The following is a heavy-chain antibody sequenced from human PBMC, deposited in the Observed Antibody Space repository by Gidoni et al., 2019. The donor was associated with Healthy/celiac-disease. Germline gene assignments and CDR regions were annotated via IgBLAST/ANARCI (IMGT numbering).Heavy chain of an antibody. CDR3: ARGSPPYYYYYGMDV. V-gene: IGHV4-34*01. CDR2: INHSGST. J-gene: IGHJ6*02. Sequence: QVQLQQWGAGLLKPSETLSLTCAVYGGSFSGYYWSWIRQPPGKGLEWIGEINHSGSTNYNPSLKSRVTISVDTSKNQFSLKLSSVTAADTAVYYCARGSPPYYYYYGMDVWGQGTTVTVSS. CDR1: GGSFSGYY.